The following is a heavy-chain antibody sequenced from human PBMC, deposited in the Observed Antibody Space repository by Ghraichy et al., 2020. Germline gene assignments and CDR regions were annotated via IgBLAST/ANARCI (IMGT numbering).Heavy chain of an antibody. CDR3: AKARNPWGGWLNWFDP. Sequence: GESLNISCAASGFTFSSYAMSWVRQAPGKGLEWVSAISGSGGSTYYADSVKGRFTISRDNSKNTLYLQMNSLRAEDTAVYYCAKARNPWGGWLNWFDPWGQGTLVTVSS. V-gene: IGHV3-23*01. J-gene: IGHJ5*02. D-gene: IGHD6-19*01. CDR1: GFTFSSYA. CDR2: ISGSGGST.